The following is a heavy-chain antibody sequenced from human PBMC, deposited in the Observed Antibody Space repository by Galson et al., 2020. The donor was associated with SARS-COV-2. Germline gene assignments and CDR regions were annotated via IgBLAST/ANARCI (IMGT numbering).Heavy chain of an antibody. Sequence: GGSLRLSCAASGFTFSGYAMAWVRQAPGKGLEWVSGISGGGGSTYYADSVKGRFTISRDISQNTVYLQMSSLRAEDTAVYYCAKDRGNDYGDQLDFWGQGTQVTVSS. V-gene: IGHV3-23*01. D-gene: IGHD4-17*01. CDR1: GFTFSGYA. CDR3: AKDRGNDYGDQLDF. J-gene: IGHJ4*02. CDR2: ISGGGGST.